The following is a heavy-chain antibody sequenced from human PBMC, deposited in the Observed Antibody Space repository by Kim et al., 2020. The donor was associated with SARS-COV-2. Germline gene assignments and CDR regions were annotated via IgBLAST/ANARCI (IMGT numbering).Heavy chain of an antibody. V-gene: IGHV3-23*01. Sequence: GGSLRLSCAASGFTFNVYAMSWVRQAPGKGLEWVSAISGIGGSTYYADSVKGRFTISRDNSKNTLYLQMNSLRAEDTAVYYCAKTYSGSYGDAFDIWGQGTMVTVSS. D-gene: IGHD1-26*01. CDR1: GFTFNVYA. J-gene: IGHJ3*02. CDR2: ISGIGGST. CDR3: AKTYSGSYGDAFDI.